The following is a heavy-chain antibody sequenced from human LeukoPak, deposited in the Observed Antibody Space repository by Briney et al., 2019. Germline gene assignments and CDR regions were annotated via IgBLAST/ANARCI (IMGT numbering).Heavy chain of an antibody. CDR2: INHSGST. CDR3: ARETETNYFDY. V-gene: IGHV4-34*01. J-gene: IGHJ4*02. CDR1: GGSFSGYY. Sequence: SETLSLTCAVYGGSFSGYYWSWIRQPPGKGLEWIGEINHSGSTNYNPSLKSRVTISVDTSKNQFSLKLSSVTAADTAVYYCARETETNYFDYWGQGTLVTASS.